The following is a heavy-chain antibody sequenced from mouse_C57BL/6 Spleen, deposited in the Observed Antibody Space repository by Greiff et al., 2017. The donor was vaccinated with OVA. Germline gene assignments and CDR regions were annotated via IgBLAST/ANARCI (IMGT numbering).Heavy chain of an antibody. CDR2: IDPSDSYT. CDR1: GYTFTSYW. Sequence: VQLQQPGAELVRPGTSVKLSCKASGYTFTSYWMHWVKQRPGQGLEWIGVIDPSDSYTNYNQKFKGKATLTVDTSSSTAYMQLSSLTSEDSAVYYCARWDVYWGQGTTLTVSS. J-gene: IGHJ2*01. V-gene: IGHV1-59*01. CDR3: ARWDVY. D-gene: IGHD4-1*01.